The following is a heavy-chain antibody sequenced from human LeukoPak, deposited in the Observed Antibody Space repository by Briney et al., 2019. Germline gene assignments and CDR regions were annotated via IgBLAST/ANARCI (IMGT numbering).Heavy chain of an antibody. J-gene: IGHJ6*02. CDR2: IYSGGST. Sequence: GGSLRLSCAASGFTFSSKYMSWVRQAPGKGLEWVSVIYSGGSTYYADSVKGRFTISRDNSKNTLYLQMNSLRAEDTAVYYCARVRSGYLYYYYGMDVWGQGTTVTVSS. CDR1: GFTFSSKY. D-gene: IGHD5-12*01. V-gene: IGHV3-53*01. CDR3: ARVRSGYLYYYYGMDV.